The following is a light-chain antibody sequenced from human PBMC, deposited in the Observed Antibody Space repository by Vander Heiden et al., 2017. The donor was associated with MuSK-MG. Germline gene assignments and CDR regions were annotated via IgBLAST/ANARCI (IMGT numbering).Light chain of an antibody. CDR1: QGINNH. Sequence: DIQLTQSPSFLAASVGDRVTITCRASQGINNHLAWYQQKPGTAPKLLIYGASTLQSGVSPRFSGSGSGTQFTLTIDSLQPADSATYYCLQHDTYPQTFGHGTKVAIK. CDR3: LQHDTYPQT. J-gene: IGKJ3*01. V-gene: IGKV1-9*01. CDR2: GAS.